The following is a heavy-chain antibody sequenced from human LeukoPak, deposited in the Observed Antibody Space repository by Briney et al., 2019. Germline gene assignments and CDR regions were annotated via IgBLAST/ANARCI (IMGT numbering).Heavy chain of an antibody. CDR1: GGSISSYY. D-gene: IGHD4-17*01. CDR3: ARQDYGDYGDANWFDP. CDR2: IYYSGST. V-gene: IGHV4-59*08. J-gene: IGHJ5*02. Sequence: ASETLSLTCTVSGGSISSYYWSWIRQPPGKGLEWIGYIYYSGSTNYNPSLKSRVTISVDTSKNQFSLKLSSVTAADTAVYYCARQDYGDYGDANWFDPWGQGTLVTVSS.